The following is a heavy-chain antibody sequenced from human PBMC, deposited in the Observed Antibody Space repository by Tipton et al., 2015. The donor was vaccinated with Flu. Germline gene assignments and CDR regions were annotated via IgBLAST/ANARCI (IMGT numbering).Heavy chain of an antibody. CDR3: ARLRANYYDSSGYSDY. D-gene: IGHD3-22*01. J-gene: IGHJ4*02. Sequence: GLVKPSETLSLTCTVSGGSISSSSYYWGWIRQPPGKGLEWIGSIYYSGSTYYNPSLKSRVTISVDTSKNQFSLKLSSVTAADTAVYYCARLRANYYDSSGYSDYWGQGTLVIVSS. V-gene: IGHV4-39*07. CDR1: GGSISSSSYY. CDR2: IYYSGST.